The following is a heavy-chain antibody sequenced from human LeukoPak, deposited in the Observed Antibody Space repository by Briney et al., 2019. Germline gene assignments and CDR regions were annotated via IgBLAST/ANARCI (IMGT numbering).Heavy chain of an antibody. J-gene: IGHJ4*02. CDR3: ARDPSYYDSSGYYYAGYVD. D-gene: IGHD3-22*01. CDR1: GYTFTSYG. CDR2: ISAYNGNT. V-gene: IGHV1-18*01. Sequence: ASVKVSCKASGYTFTSYGISWVRQAPGQGLEWMGWISAYNGNTNYAQKLQGRVTMTTDTSTSTAYMELRSLRSDDTAVYYCARDPSYYDSSGYYYAGYVDWGQGTLVTISS.